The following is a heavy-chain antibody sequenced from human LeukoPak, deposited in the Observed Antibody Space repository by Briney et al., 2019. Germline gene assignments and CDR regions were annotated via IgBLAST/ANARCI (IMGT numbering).Heavy chain of an antibody. D-gene: IGHD6-13*01. CDR3: ARGEFGIAAHPGRAYYYYGMDV. CDR2: ISSSSYI. V-gene: IGHV3-21*01. Sequence: GGSLRLSCAASGFTFSSYSMNWVRQAPGKGLEWVSSISSSSYIYYADSVKGRFTISRDNAKNSLYLQMNSLRAEDTAVYYCARGEFGIAAHPGRAYYYYGMDVWGQGTTVTVSS. J-gene: IGHJ6*02. CDR1: GFTFSSYS.